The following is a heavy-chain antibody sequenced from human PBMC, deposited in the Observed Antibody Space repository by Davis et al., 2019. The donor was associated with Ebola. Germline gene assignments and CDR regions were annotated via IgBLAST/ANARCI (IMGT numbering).Heavy chain of an antibody. D-gene: IGHD3-3*01. CDR1: GFTFDDYA. J-gene: IGHJ4*02. CDR3: ATETI. V-gene: IGHV3-9*01. CDR2: ISWNSGSI. Sequence: SLKISCAASGFTFDDYAMHWVRQAPGKGLEWVSGISWNSGSIGYADSVKGRFTISRDNAKNSLYLQMNSLRAEDTALYYCATETIWGQGTLVTVSS.